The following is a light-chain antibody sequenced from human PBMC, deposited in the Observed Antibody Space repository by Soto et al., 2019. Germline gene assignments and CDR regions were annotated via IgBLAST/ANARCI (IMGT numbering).Light chain of an antibody. CDR2: EIN. CDR3: SSYSSSSTLVV. J-gene: IGLJ3*02. Sequence: QSALTQPASVSGSPGQSITISCTGTSSDVGNYKYVSWYQQHPGKAPKLIIYEINNRPSGVSNRFSGSKSGNTASLAISGLQAEDEADYYCSSYSSSSTLVVFGGGTKVTVL. V-gene: IGLV2-14*01. CDR1: SSDVGNYKY.